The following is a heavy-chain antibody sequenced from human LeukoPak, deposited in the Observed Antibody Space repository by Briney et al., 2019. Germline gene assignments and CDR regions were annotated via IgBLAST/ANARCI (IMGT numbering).Heavy chain of an antibody. J-gene: IGHJ4*02. V-gene: IGHV4-30-2*01. CDR1: GGSISSGGYY. CDR2: IYHSGST. Sequence: SETLSLTCTVSGGSISSGGYYWSWIRQPPGKGLEWIGYIYHSGSTYYNPSLKSRVTISVDRSKNQFSLKLSSVTAADTAVYYCARDLTMVRGVPFYWGQGTLVTVSS. CDR3: ARDLTMVRGVPFY. D-gene: IGHD3-10*01.